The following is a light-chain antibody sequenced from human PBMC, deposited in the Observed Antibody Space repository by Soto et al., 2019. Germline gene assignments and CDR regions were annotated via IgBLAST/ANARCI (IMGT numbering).Light chain of an antibody. CDR1: SSNIGAGYD. CDR3: QSYDSSLSGYV. Sequence: QSVLTQPPSVSGAPGQRVTISCTGSSSNIGAGYDVHWYQQPPGTAPKLLIYTNTNRPSGVPDRFSGSKSGTSASLAITGLQAEDEAEYYCQSYDSSLSGYVFGTGTKLTVL. CDR2: TNT. V-gene: IGLV1-40*01. J-gene: IGLJ1*01.